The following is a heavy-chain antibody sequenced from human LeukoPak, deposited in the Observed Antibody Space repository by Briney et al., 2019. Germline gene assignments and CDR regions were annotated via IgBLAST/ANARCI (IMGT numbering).Heavy chain of an antibody. CDR2: IGGSGGTT. CDR1: GFTFSNYG. Sequence: GGSLRLSCAASGFTFSNYGMSWDRQAPGKGLEWVSVIGGSGGTTYYAGSVKGRFTISRDNSKNTLYLQMNSLRVEDTAVYYCAKDRGRWAFDIWGHGTLVTVSS. J-gene: IGHJ3*02. V-gene: IGHV3-23*01. CDR3: AKDRGRWAFDI. D-gene: IGHD2-15*01.